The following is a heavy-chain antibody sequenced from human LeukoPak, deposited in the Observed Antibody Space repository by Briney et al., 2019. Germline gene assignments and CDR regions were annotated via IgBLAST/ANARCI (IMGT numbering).Heavy chain of an antibody. CDR3: AKGVRGYSGSPFDY. CDR2: ISGSGGST. J-gene: IGHJ4*02. D-gene: IGHD5-12*01. Sequence: GGSLRLSCAASGFTFSSYAMSWVRQAPGKGLEWVSAISGSGGSTYYADSVKGRFTISRDNSKSTLYLQVNSLRAEDTAVYYCAKGVRGYSGSPFDYWGQGTLVTVSS. V-gene: IGHV3-23*01. CDR1: GFTFSSYA.